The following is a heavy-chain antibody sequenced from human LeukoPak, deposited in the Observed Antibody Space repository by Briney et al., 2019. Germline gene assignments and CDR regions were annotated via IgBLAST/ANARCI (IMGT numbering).Heavy chain of an antibody. CDR1: GFIVSGNY. Sequence: GGSLRLSCAVSGFIVSGNYMSWVRQAPGKGLEWVSVIYSGGSTYYRDSVKGRFTISRDNSKNTLYLQMNSLRAEDTAVYYCARGYCSSTSCYFDYWGQGTLVTVSS. CDR3: ARGYCSSTSCYFDY. CDR2: IYSGGST. D-gene: IGHD2-2*01. V-gene: IGHV3-53*01. J-gene: IGHJ4*02.